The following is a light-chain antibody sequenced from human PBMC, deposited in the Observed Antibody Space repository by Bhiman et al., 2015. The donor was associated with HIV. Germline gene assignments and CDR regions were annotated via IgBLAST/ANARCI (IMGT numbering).Light chain of an antibody. Sequence: QSALTQPASVSGSPGQSISISCTGTTSDIGNYNYVSWYQQLPGKAPKLMIYDVTKRPSGVSNRFSGSKSGNTASLTISGLQAEDEADYYCCSYAGSSTFVVFGGGTKLTVL. V-gene: IGLV2-23*02. CDR3: CSYAGSSTFVV. J-gene: IGLJ2*01. CDR1: TSDIGNYNY. CDR2: DVT.